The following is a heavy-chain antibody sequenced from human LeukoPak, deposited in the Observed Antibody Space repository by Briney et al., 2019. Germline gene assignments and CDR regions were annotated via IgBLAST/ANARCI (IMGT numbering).Heavy chain of an antibody. V-gene: IGHV5-51*01. CDR3: ARAYHGNHHREFDP. CDR2: IHASDSHT. J-gene: IGHJ5*02. D-gene: IGHD1-14*01. Sequence: GESLKISCMDSGYSSTNYWIAWARQMPGKGLEWMGMIHASDSHTRYSPSSQGQVTISADTCISTAYLQWSSLKASDTAMYYCARAYHGNHHREFDPWGQGTLVTVSS. CDR1: GYSSTNYW.